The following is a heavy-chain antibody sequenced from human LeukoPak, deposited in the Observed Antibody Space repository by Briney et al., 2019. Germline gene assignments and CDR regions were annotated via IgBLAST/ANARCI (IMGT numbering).Heavy chain of an antibody. V-gene: IGHV3-74*01. CDR2: INTDGSTT. CDR1: GFTFSNYW. J-gene: IGHJ4*02. D-gene: IGHD6-13*01. CDR3: AKDRSSWPDY. Sequence: PGGSLRLSRAASGFTFSNYWMHWVRQAPGKGLVWVSVINTDGSTTTYADSVKGRFTISRDNAKNTLYLQMNSLRAEDTAVYYCAKDRSSWPDYWGQGTLVTVSS.